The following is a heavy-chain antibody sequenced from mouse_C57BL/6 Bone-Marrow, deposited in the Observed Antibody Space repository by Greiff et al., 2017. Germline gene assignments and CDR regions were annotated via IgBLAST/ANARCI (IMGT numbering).Heavy chain of an antibody. CDR1: GYTFTSYG. J-gene: IGHJ2*01. V-gene: IGHV1-81*01. Sequence: VQLQESGAELARPGASVKLSCKASGYTFTSYGISWVKQRTGQGLEWIGEIYPRSGNTYYNEKFKGKATLTADKSSSTAYMELRSLTSEDSAVYFCARRSDYYGSSYFDYWGQGTTLTVSS. D-gene: IGHD1-1*01. CDR3: ARRSDYYGSSYFDY. CDR2: IYPRSGNT.